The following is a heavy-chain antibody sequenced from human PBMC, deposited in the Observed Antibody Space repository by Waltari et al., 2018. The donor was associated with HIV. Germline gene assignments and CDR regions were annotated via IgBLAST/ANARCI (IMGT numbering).Heavy chain of an antibody. CDR3: ARDRIAVTGSYYYGMDV. Sequence: QVQLVQSGAEVKKPGASVKVSCKASGYTFTGYYMHWVRQAPGQGLEGMGWINPKSDGTNYAQKFQGRVTMTRDTSTSTAYMELSRLRSDDTALYYCARDRIAVTGSYYYGMDVWGQGTTVTVSS. CDR1: GYTFTGYY. CDR2: INPKSDGT. V-gene: IGHV1-2*02. D-gene: IGHD6-19*01. J-gene: IGHJ6*02.